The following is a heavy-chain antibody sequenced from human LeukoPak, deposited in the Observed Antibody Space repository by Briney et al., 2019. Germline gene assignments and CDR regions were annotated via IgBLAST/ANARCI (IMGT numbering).Heavy chain of an antibody. D-gene: IGHD4-23*01. J-gene: IGHJ3*02. CDR1: GYTFTSYY. V-gene: IGHV1-46*01. CDR2: INPSGGST. CDR3: AREWVGGNLGMAFDI. Sequence: GASVKVSCKASGYTFTSYYMHWVRQAPGQGLEWMGIINPSGGSTSYAQKFQGRVTMTRDTSTSTVYMELSSLRSEDTAVYYCAREWVGGNLGMAFDIWGQGTMVTVSS.